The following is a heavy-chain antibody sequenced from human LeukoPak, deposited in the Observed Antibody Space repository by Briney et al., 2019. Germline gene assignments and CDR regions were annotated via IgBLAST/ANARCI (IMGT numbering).Heavy chain of an antibody. Sequence: GGSLRLSCAASGFTFSSYWMHWVRQAPGKGLVWVSRINSDGSSTSYADSVKGRFTISRDNAKNTLYLQMNSLRAEDTAVYYCARVHGDYDNWFDPWGQGTLVTVSS. CDR1: GFTFSSYW. CDR3: ARVHGDYDNWFDP. J-gene: IGHJ5*02. D-gene: IGHD4-17*01. CDR2: INSDGSST. V-gene: IGHV3-74*01.